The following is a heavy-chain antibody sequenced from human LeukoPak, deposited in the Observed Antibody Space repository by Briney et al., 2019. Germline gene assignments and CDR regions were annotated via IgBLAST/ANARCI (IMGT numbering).Heavy chain of an antibody. D-gene: IGHD3-10*01. J-gene: IGHJ4*02. CDR3: ARDGQGYGSGSYNIN. Sequence: SETLSLTCTVSGGSISSYYWSWIRQPAGKGLEWIGRIYTSGSTNYNPSLKSRVTMSVDTSKNQFSLKLSSVTAADTAVYYCARDGQGYGSGSYNINWGQGTLVTVSS. CDR1: GGSISSYY. CDR2: IYTSGST. V-gene: IGHV4-4*07.